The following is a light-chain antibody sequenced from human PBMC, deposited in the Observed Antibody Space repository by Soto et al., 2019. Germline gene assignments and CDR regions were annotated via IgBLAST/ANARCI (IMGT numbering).Light chain of an antibody. Sequence: DIQITPAPSTLSASIGDSVTIAGLARQVISNWWAWYQQQPGKAPKLLIFHASSLESGVPSRFSGSGSGTEFTLPISSLTSDDFATYYCQQYNTYPTFGQGTKGDIK. CDR1: QVISNW. CDR2: HAS. J-gene: IGKJ1*01. CDR3: QQYNTYPT. V-gene: IGKV1-5*01.